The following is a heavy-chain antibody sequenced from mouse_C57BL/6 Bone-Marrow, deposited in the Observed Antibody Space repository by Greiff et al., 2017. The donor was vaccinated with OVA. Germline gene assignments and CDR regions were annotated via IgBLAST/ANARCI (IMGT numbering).Heavy chain of an antibody. V-gene: IGHV1-59*01. D-gene: IGHD6-1*01. CDR2: IDPSDSYT. Sequence: QVQLKQPGAELVRPGTSVKLSCKASGYTFTSYWMHWVKQRPGQGLEWIGVIDPSDSYTNYNQKFKGKATLTVDTSSSTAYMQLSSLTSEDSAVYYCARGSPAYWGQGTLVTVSA. J-gene: IGHJ3*01. CDR3: ARGSPAY. CDR1: GYTFTSYW.